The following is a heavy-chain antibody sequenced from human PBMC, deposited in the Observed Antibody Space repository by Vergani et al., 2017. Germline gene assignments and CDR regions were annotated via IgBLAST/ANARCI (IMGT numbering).Heavy chain of an antibody. Sequence: QVQLVQSGAEVKKPGSSVKVSCKASGGTFSSYAISWVRQAPGQGLEWMGGIIPIFGTANYAQKFQGRVTITADESTSTAYMELSSLRSDDTAVYYCARDVPLPPPMVRGVSEYYYGMDVWGQGTTVTVSS. CDR1: GGTFSSYA. D-gene: IGHD3-10*01. CDR3: ARDVPLPPPMVRGVSEYYYGMDV. V-gene: IGHV1-69*01. CDR2: IIPIFGTA. J-gene: IGHJ6*02.